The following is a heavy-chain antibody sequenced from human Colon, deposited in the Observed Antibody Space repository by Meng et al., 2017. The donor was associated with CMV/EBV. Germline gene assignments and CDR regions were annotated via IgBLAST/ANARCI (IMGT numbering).Heavy chain of an antibody. CDR3: AGELGGYCSGFGCPLGY. D-gene: IGHD2-15*01. J-gene: IGHJ4*02. CDR1: GFTVSRY. CDR2: IYRDGSI. Sequence: GGSLRLSCAASGFTVSRYMSWVRQAPGKGLEWGSVIYRDGSIYYADSVKGRFTISRDNSKNTVYLQMNSLRAEDTSVYYCAGELGGYCSGFGCPLGYWGQGTLVTVSS. V-gene: IGHV3-66*01.